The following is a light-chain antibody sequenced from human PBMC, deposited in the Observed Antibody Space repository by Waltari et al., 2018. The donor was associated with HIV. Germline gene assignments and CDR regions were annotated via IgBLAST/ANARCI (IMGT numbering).Light chain of an antibody. CDR1: QSVSYN. V-gene: IGKV3-15*01. CDR2: DAS. Sequence: IVMTQSPATLSVSPGETATLSCSARQSVSYNVAWYQQKPGQAPRLLIYDASSRASGLPARFSGSGSGTEFTLTISSLQSEDFASYYCQQYNYWPPETFGQGTKLEMK. J-gene: IGKJ2*01. CDR3: QQYNYWPPET.